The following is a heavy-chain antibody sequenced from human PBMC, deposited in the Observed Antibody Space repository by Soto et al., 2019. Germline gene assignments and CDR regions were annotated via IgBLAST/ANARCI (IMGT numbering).Heavy chain of an antibody. Sequence: SGPTLVNPTQTLTLTCTFSGFSLSTSGMCVSWNRQPPGKALEWLARIDWDDDEYYSTSLKTRLTISKDTSKNLVVLTMTNMDPTDTATYYCARILPRKGFSSGRYFFDYWGQGTPVTVSS. CDR3: ARILPRKGFSSGRYFFDY. J-gene: IGHJ4*02. CDR2: IDWDDDE. CDR1: GFSLSTSGMC. D-gene: IGHD6-19*01. V-gene: IGHV2-70*11.